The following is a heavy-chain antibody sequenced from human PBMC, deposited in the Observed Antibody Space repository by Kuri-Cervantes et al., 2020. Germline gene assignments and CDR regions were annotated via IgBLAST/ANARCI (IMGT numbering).Heavy chain of an antibody. CDR3: AHALIDYYGSGSPFNWFDP. J-gene: IGHJ5*02. CDR2: IYWDDDK. CDR1: GFSLSTRGVG. V-gene: IGHV2-5*05. D-gene: IGHD3-10*01. Sequence: SGPTLVKPTQTLTLTCTFSGFSLSTRGVGVGWIRQPPGKALEWLALIYWDDDKRYGPSLKSRLTITKDTSKNQVVLTMTNMDPVDTATYYCAHALIDYYGSGSPFNWFDPWGQGTLVTVSS.